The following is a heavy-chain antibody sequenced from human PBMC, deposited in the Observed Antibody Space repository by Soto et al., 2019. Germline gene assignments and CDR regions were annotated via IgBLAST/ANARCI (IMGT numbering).Heavy chain of an antibody. Sequence: PSETLSLTCAVSGGSISSGGYSWSWIRQPPGKGLEWIGYIYHSGSTYYNPSLKSRVTISVDRSKNQFSLKLSSVTAADTAVYYCARTYYYDSSGYYYKGGWFDPWGQGTLVTVSS. J-gene: IGHJ5*02. V-gene: IGHV4-30-2*01. CDR1: GGSISSGGYS. CDR2: IYHSGST. D-gene: IGHD3-22*01. CDR3: ARTYYYDSSGYYYKGGWFDP.